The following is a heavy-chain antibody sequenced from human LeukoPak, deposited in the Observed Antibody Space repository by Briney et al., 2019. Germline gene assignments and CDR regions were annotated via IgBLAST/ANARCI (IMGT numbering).Heavy chain of an antibody. CDR2: RYHSGSN. D-gene: IGHD3-10*01. CDR3: AVGASGTFYNVPFDN. CDR1: GSSINSAFF. J-gene: IGHJ4*02. Sequence: SETLSLTCTVSGSSINSAFFWGWVRQPPGKGLEWIGGRYHSGSNYYNPSLKSRVTISIDTSRNQFSLKLTSVTAADTAVYYCAVGASGTFYNVPFDNWGQGTLVTVSS. V-gene: IGHV4-38-2*02.